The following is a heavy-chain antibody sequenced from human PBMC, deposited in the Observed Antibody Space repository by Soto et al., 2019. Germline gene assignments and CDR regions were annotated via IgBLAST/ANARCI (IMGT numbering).Heavy chain of an antibody. Sequence: SVKVSCKASGGTFSSYAISWVRQAPGQGLEWMGGIIPIFGTANYAQKFQGRVTITADESTSTAYMELSSLRSEDTAVYYCARGGVGATRLYDYWGQGTLVTVSS. D-gene: IGHD1-26*01. J-gene: IGHJ4*02. CDR1: GGTFSSYA. CDR3: ARGGVGATRLYDY. CDR2: IIPIFGTA. V-gene: IGHV1-69*13.